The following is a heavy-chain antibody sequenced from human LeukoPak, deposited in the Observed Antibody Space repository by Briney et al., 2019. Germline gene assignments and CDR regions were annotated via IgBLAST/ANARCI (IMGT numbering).Heavy chain of an antibody. V-gene: IGHV1-8*01. CDR2: MNPNSGRT. CDR1: GYTLTSYD. CDR3: TRETSSRYFDY. J-gene: IGHJ4*02. Sequence: ASVKVSCKASGYTLTSYDINWVRQATGQGLEWMGWMNPNSGRTGYAQNFQGRITIPRNTSISTAYMELSSLRSEDTAVYYCTRETSSRYFDYWGQGTLVTVSS.